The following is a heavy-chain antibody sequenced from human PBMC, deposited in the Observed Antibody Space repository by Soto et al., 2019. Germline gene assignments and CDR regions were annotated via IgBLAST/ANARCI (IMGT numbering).Heavy chain of an antibody. D-gene: IGHD2-8*01. CDR1: GFTVSSNY. CDR2: IYSGGST. V-gene: IGHV3-66*01. CDR3: ARGGYCTNGVCPIGNNWFDP. J-gene: IGHJ5*02. Sequence: GGSLRLSCAASGFTVSSNYMSWVRQAPGKGLEWVSVIYSGGSTYYADSVKGRFTISRDNSKNTLYLQMNSLRAEDTAVYYCARGGYCTNGVCPIGNNWFDPWGQGTLVTVSS.